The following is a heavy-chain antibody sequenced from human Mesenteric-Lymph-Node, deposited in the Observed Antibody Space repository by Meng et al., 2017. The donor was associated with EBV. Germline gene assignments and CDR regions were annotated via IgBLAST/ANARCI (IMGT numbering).Heavy chain of an antibody. CDR2: IYHSGTT. Sequence: GELQESGPGAVKPLGTCSLTCAVSGVSISSRNWWSWVRQSPWKGLQWIGDIYHSGTTNYNPSLKSRLTISVDKSNNHFSLKLTSVTAADTAVYYCARARGYCSGGACSFWFDPWGQGTLVTVSS. J-gene: IGHJ5*02. CDR1: GVSISSRNW. D-gene: IGHD2-15*01. V-gene: IGHV4-4*02. CDR3: ARARGYCSGGACSFWFDP.